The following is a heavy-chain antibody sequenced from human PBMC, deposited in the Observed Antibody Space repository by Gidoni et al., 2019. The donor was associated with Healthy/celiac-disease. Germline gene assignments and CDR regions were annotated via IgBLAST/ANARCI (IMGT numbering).Heavy chain of an antibody. CDR3: ARLDTALSS. CDR1: GYDFIYYW. D-gene: IGHD5-18*01. CDR2: IYPGDSDT. Sequence: EVQLVQSGAEVKKPGESLKISCKASGYDFIYYWIAWVRQMPGKGLEWMWFIYPGDSDTRYSPSFQGQVTISADKSINTAYLQWRGLKASHTAMYYCARLDTALSSWGQGTLVTVSS. V-gene: IGHV5-51*03. J-gene: IGHJ5*02.